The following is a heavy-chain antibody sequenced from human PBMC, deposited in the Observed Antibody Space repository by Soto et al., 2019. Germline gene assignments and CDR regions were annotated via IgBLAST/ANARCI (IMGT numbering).Heavy chain of an antibody. J-gene: IGHJ6*02. D-gene: IGHD3-22*01. Sequence: QVQLVQSGAEVKKPGASVKVSCKASGYTFTSYGISWVRQAPGQGLEWMGWISAYNGNTNYAQKLQGRVTMTTDTXTXXADRELRSLRSDDTAVYYCASTYYYDSSVYYGMDVWGQGTTVTVSS. V-gene: IGHV1-18*01. CDR3: ASTYYYDSSVYYGMDV. CDR2: ISAYNGNT. CDR1: GYTFTSYG.